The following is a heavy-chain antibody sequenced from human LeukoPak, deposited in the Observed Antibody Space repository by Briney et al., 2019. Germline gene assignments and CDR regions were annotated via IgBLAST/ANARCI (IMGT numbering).Heavy chain of an antibody. CDR2: ISAYNGNT. CDR3: ARGQSVRLLQTSSTYFKHVFAI. CDR1: GYTSTNYG. V-gene: IGHV1-18*01. J-gene: IGHJ3*02. D-gene: IGHD6-13*01. Sequence: ASVKVSCKTSGYTSTNYGISWVRQAPGLGLEWMGWISAYNGNTNYAQKVQGRVTMTTDTSTSTAYMELRSLRFDDTAVYYCARGQSVRLLQTSSTYFKHVFAIWGQGSMVTVSS.